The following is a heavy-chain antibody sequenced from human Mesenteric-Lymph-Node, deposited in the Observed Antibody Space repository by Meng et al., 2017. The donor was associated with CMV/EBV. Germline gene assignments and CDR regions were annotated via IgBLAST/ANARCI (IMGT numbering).Heavy chain of an antibody. Sequence: SETLSLTCTVSGGSISSSAYYWGWIRQPPGKGLEWIGSMYYSGSTYYNPSLKSRVTLSLDTSNSQFSLKLSSVTAADTAVYYCASLSMVRGVIPSGDVWGQGTTVTVSS. CDR1: GGSISSSAYY. D-gene: IGHD3-10*01. CDR2: MYYSGST. J-gene: IGHJ6*02. CDR3: ASLSMVRGVIPSGDV. V-gene: IGHV4-39*07.